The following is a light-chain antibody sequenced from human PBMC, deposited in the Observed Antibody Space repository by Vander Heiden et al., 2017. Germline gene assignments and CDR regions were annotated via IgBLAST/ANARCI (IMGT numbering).Light chain of an antibody. J-gene: IGLJ1*01. Sequence: QSVLTQPPSVSGAPGPRVTISCTGSSSNIGAGYQVHWYQQLPGTAPKLLMYGESFRPSGVPDRFSGSKSDTSASLAITGLQAEDEADYYCQSDDSSLSGYVFGTGTKVTVL. CDR3: QSDDSSLSGYV. CDR2: GES. V-gene: IGLV1-40*01. CDR1: SSNIGAGYQ.